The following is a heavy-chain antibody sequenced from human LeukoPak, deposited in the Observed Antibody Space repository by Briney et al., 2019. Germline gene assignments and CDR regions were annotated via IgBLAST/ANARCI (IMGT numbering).Heavy chain of an antibody. D-gene: IGHD3-10*01. V-gene: IGHV4-4*07. J-gene: IGHJ5*02. CDR1: GGSISSYY. CDR2: IYTSGST. CDR3: ARLVYGSGSYYNPSNWFDP. Sequence: PSETLSLTCTVSGGSISSYYWSWIRQPAGKGLEWIGRIYTSGSTNYNPSLKSRVTMSVDTSKNQFSLKLSSVTAADTAVYYCARLVYGSGSYYNPSNWFDPWGQGTLVTVSS.